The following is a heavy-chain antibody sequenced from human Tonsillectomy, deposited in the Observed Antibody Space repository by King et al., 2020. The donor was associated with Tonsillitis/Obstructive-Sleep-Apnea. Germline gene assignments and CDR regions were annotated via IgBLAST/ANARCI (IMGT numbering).Heavy chain of an antibody. J-gene: IGHJ4*02. CDR3: ARDAYGFDS. CDR2: LSYVGIKK. Sequence: VQLVESGGGVVQPGRSLRLSCAASGFTFSNYNMHWVRKAPARGLEGVAFLSYVGIKKYFADSMKGRFTISRDDSENTLFLQMNSLRAEDTAVYYCARDAYGFDSWGQGALVTVSS. V-gene: IGHV3-30*01. CDR1: GFTFSNYN. D-gene: IGHD4-17*01.